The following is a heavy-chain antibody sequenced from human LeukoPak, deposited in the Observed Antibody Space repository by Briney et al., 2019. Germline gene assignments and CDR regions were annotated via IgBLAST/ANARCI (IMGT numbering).Heavy chain of an antibody. Sequence: SETLSLTCAVSGGSISRYLWSWIRQPAGKGVEWLGRIHTSGTTTHSPSFQSRITMSIDTSKKQISLRLSSVTAADTAVYYCATEQVSGSAWGFDYWGQGSLVTVSS. CDR2: IHTSGTT. CDR3: ATEQVSGSAWGFDY. CDR1: GGSISRYL. J-gene: IGHJ4*02. V-gene: IGHV4-4*07. D-gene: IGHD6-19*01.